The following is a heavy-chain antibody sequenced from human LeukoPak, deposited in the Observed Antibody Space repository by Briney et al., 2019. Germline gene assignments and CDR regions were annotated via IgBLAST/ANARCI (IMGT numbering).Heavy chain of an antibody. CDR1: GFSISTNYY. CDR2: IHHSGNT. D-gene: IGHD1-1*01. CDR3: ARTNWNPGDY. J-gene: IGHJ4*02. V-gene: IGHV4-38-2*02. Sequence: MPSETLSLTCTVSGFSISTNYYWGWTRQPPGKGLEWIGSIHHSGNTFHNPSLRSRVIMSIDTSKNQFSLRLSSVTAADTAVYFCARTNWNPGDYWGQGMLVTVSS.